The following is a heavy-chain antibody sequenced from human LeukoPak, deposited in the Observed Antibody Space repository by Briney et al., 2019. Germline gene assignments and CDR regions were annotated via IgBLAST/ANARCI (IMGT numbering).Heavy chain of an antibody. CDR1: GYSISSGYS. D-gene: IGHD3-3*01. J-gene: IGHJ4*02. CDR2: IYHSGST. Sequence: SETLSLTCTVSGYSISSGYSWGWIRQPPGKGLEWIGSIYHSGSTYYSPSLKSRVTISVDTSKNQFSLKLSPVTAADTAVYYCARDKWSGFDYWGQGTLVTVSS. V-gene: IGHV4-38-2*02. CDR3: ARDKWSGFDY.